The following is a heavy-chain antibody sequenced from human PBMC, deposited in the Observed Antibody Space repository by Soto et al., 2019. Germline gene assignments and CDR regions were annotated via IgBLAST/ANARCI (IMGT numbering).Heavy chain of an antibody. D-gene: IGHD2-15*01. V-gene: IGHV3-74*01. CDR1: GFTFSTFS. Sequence: EVQLVESGGGLVQPGGSLRLSCAASGFTFSTFSMHWVRQAPGKGLVWVSHINADGSNTNYADSVKGRFTISRDNAKNTLYLAMNSLRGEDTAVYYCVAPYCGSGGCYAFDFWGQGTLATVSS. CDR2: INADGSNT. J-gene: IGHJ4*02. CDR3: VAPYCGSGGCYAFDF.